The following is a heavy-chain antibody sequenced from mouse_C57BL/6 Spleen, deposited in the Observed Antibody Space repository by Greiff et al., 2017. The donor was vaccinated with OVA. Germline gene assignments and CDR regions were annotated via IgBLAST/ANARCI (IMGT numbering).Heavy chain of an antibody. Sequence: VQLQQSGPELVKPGASVKIPCKASGYTFTDYNMDWVKQSHGKSLEWIGDINPNNGGTIYNQKFKGKATLTVDKSSSTAYMELRSLTSEDTAVYYGARGDGYYADWFAYWGQGTLVTVSA. D-gene: IGHD2-3*01. CDR3: ARGDGYYADWFAY. J-gene: IGHJ3*01. V-gene: IGHV1-18*01. CDR2: INPNNGGT. CDR1: GYTFTDYN.